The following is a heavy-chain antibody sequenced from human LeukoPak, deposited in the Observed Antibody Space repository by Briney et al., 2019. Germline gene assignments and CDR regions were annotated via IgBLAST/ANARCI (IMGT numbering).Heavy chain of an antibody. V-gene: IGHV5-51*01. CDR3: ARPLKYYDILTGYHNYYYGMDV. Sequence: GASLKISFKGSGYRFTSYWIGWVRPVPGKGLGWMGSIKPGDSDTRYSPSFQGQVTISADKSISTAYLQWSSLKASDTAMYYCARPLKYYDILTGYHNYYYGMDVWGQGTTVTVSS. D-gene: IGHD3-9*01. CDR2: IKPGDSDT. J-gene: IGHJ6*02. CDR1: GYRFTSYW.